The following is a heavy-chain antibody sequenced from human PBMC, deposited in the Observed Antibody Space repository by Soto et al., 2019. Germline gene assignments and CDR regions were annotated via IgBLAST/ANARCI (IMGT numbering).Heavy chain of an antibody. CDR2: INDDGRRT. Sequence: GGSLRLSCAASGFTFSSYWMHWVRQAPGKVLEWVSRINDDGRRTSYADSVKGRFTISRDNAKNTLYLQMNSLRDDDTAIYYCARRHTPSYTSDYWGQVTLVTVSS. V-gene: IGHV3-74*01. D-gene: IGHD4-4*01. CDR3: ARRHTPSYTSDY. CDR1: GFTFSSYW. J-gene: IGHJ4*02.